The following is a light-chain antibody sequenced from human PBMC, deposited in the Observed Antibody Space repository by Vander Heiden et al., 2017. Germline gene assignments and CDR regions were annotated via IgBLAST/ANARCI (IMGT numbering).Light chain of an antibody. CDR1: QSVSSY. Sequence: EIVLTQSPATLSLSPGERATLSCRASQSVSSYLAWYQQKAGQAPRLLIYDASNRATGIPARFSGSGSGTDFTLTISSLEPEDFAVYYCQQRSNWPPETFGGGTKVEIK. J-gene: IGKJ4*01. CDR2: DAS. V-gene: IGKV3-11*01. CDR3: QQRSNWPPET.